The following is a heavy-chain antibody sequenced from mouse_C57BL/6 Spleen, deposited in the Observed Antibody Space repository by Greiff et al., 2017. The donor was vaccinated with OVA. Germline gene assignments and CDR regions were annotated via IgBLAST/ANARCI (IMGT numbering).Heavy chain of an antibody. CDR3: AREGLDY. CDR1: GFTFSSYG. J-gene: IGHJ2*01. V-gene: IGHV5-6*02. D-gene: IGHD3-3*01. Sequence: DVKLVESGGDLVKPGGSLKLSCAASGFTFSSYGMSWVRQTPDKRLEWVATISRGGSYTYYPDSVKGRFTISRDNAKNTLYLHMSSLKSEDTAMYYCAREGLDYWGQGTTLTVSA. CDR2: ISRGGSYT.